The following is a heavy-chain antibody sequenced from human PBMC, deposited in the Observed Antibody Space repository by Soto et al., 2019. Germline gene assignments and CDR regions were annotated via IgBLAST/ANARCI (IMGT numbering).Heavy chain of an antibody. CDR1: GFTFSAYA. V-gene: IGHV3-23*01. J-gene: IGHJ6*02. CDR3: AKNGDFWSWGMDA. D-gene: IGHD3-3*01. CDR2: ISGVGDGT. Sequence: EVQLLESGGALVQPGGSLRLSCAASGFTFSAYAMTWVRQAPGKGLGWVSLISGVGDGTYYADSVKGRFIISRDNTKNTLNLQMTSLIGEDTAVYFCAKNGDFWSWGMDAWGQGTTVTVSS.